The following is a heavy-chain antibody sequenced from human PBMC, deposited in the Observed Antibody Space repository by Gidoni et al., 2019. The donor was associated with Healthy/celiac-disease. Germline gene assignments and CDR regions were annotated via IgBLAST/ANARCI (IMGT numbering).Heavy chain of an antibody. V-gene: IGHV3-23*01. Sequence: EVQLLESGGGLVQPGGSLRLSCAASGFTFSSYAMSCVRQAPGKGLECVSAISGSGGSTYYADSVKGRFTISRDNSKNTLYLQMNSLRAEDTAVYYCAAVPDSSGFFDYWGQGTLVTVSS. J-gene: IGHJ4*02. D-gene: IGHD3-22*01. CDR3: AAVPDSSGFFDY. CDR2: ISGSGGST. CDR1: GFTFSSYA.